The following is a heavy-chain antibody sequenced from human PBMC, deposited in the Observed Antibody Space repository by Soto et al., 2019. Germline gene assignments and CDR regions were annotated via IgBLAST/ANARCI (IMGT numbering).Heavy chain of an antibody. CDR2: ISYDGSNK. J-gene: IGHJ6*01. Sequence: QVQLVESGGGVVQPGRSLRLSCAASGFTFSSYGMHWVRQAPGKGLEWVAVISYDGSNKYNADSVKGRFTISRDNSKNALYLQMNSLRGEDTAVYYCAKDYDILAGYYTATHYYGMDVWGQGTTVTVSS. V-gene: IGHV3-30*18. CDR3: AKDYDILAGYYTATHYYGMDV. D-gene: IGHD3-9*01. CDR1: GFTFSSYG.